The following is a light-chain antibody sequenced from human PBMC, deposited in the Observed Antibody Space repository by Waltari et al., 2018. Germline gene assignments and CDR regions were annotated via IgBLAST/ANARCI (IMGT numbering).Light chain of an antibody. CDR1: SSAVGGSNY. J-gene: IGLJ2*01. Sequence: QSALTQPRSVSGSPGQSVTISCTGTSSAVGGSNYVSWYQQHPGKAPTLMIYDVSKRPSGVPDRFSGSKSGNTASLTISGLQAEDEADYYCCSYAGSYTFRFGGGTKLTVL. CDR2: DVS. V-gene: IGLV2-11*01. CDR3: CSYAGSYTFR.